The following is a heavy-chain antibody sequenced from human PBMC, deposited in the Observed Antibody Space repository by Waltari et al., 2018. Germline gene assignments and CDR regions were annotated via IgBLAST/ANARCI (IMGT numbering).Heavy chain of an antibody. V-gene: IGHV3-23*01. J-gene: IGHJ6*02. CDR3: ARGLTTRSYGMDV. Sequence: EVQLLESGGGLVQPGGSLRLSCAASGFTFSSYAMSWFRQAPGKGLEWVSAISGSGGSTYYADSVKGRFTISRDNSKNTLYLQMNSLRAEDTAVYYCARGLTTRSYGMDVWGQGTTVTVSS. CDR1: GFTFSSYA. CDR2: ISGSGGST. D-gene: IGHD4-17*01.